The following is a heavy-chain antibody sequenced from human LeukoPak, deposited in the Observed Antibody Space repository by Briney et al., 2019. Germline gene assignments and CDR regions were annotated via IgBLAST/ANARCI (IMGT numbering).Heavy chain of an antibody. CDR3: ARDGGATGSIGEFDY. CDR1: GGSISSYY. V-gene: IGHV4-59*01. CDR2: IYYSGST. D-gene: IGHD5-24*01. Sequence: PSETLSLTCTVSGGSISSYYWSWLRQPPGKGLVWIGYIYYSGSTNYNPSLKSRVTISVDTSKNQFSLKLSSVTAADTAVYYCARDGGATGSIGEFDYWGQGTLVTVSS. J-gene: IGHJ4*02.